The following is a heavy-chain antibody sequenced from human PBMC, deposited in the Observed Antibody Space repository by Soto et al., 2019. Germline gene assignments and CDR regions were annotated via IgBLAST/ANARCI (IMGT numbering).Heavy chain of an antibody. CDR2: IWYDGSNK. D-gene: IGHD3-16*02. CDR1: GFTFSSYG. J-gene: IGHJ4*02. Sequence: GWSLRLSCAASGFTFSSYGMHWVRQAPGKGLEWVAVIWYDGSNKCYADSVKGRFTISRDNSKNTLYLQMNSLRAEDTAVYYCASSFSFSNDYWGQGTLVTVSS. CDR3: ASSFSFSNDY. V-gene: IGHV3-33*01.